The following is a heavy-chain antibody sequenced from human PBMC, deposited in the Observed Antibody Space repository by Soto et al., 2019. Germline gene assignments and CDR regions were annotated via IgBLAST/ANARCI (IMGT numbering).Heavy chain of an antibody. D-gene: IGHD3-10*01. CDR2: IYYSGGT. CDR1: GGSISSGGYY. J-gene: IGHJ5*02. V-gene: IGHV4-31*03. Sequence: QVQLQESGPGLVKPSQTLSLTCTVSGGSISSGGYYWSWIRQHPGKGLEWIGYIYYSGGTYYNPSLKSRVTISVDTSKNQFSLNLSYVTAADKAVYYCARDDYYGSGSKFDPWGQGTLVTVSS. CDR3: ARDDYYGSGSKFDP.